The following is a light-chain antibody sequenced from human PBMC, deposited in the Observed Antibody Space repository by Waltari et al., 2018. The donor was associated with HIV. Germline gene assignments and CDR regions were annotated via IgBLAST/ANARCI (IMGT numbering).Light chain of an antibody. J-gene: IGLJ3*02. V-gene: IGLV2-23*02. Sequence: QSALPQPASVSGSPGQSNTISCTATGSDVGSYDLVSWYQQHPGKVPKLIISEVTKRHSGISNRYSGSKSGNTASLTISGLQAEDDADYYCCSYAGSSVFVVFGGGTKVSVL. CDR3: CSYAGSSVFVV. CDR2: EVT. CDR1: GSDVGSYDL.